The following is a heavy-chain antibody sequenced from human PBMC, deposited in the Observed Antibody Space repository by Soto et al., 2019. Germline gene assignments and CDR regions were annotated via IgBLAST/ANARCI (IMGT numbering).Heavy chain of an antibody. J-gene: IGHJ6*02. Sequence: GGSLRLSCTASGFSLSDYDMHWVRQVPGKGLEWVSTIGAARDPYYTGAVKHRFTISRENARNSMFLQMNSVTVGDTAVYYCARAHKGRLQSPADYYYAMDVSGQAIMVTVSS. V-gene: IGHV3-13*05. CDR1: GFSLSDYD. D-gene: IGHD6-13*01. CDR3: ARAHKGRLQSPADYYYAMDV. CDR2: IGAARDP.